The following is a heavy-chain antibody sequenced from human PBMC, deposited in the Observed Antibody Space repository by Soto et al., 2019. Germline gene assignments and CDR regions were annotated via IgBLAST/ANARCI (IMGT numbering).Heavy chain of an antibody. CDR1: GYSFTSYW. CDR2: IYPGDSDT. CDR3: ERLGGGSSSEVDV. J-gene: IGHJ6*02. V-gene: IGHV5-51*01. Sequence: EVQLVQSGAEVKKPGESLKISCKGSGYSFTSYWIGWVRQMPGKGLEWMGIIYPGDSDTRYSPSFQGQVTISADKSISTASQQWSSLRAADTAMYYCERLGGGSSSEVDVWGQGTTVTVSS. D-gene: IGHD6-13*01.